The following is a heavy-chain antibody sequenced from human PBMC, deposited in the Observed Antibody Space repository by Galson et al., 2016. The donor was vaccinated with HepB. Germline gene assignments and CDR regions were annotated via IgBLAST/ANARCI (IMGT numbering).Heavy chain of an antibody. CDR2: INPWVGRT. CDR3: ARQAGVEYGGKSDFDY. CDR1: GYTFTTTY. D-gene: IGHD4-23*01. V-gene: IGHV1-46*01. Sequence: SVKVSCKASGYTFTTTYIDWLRQAPGQGLEWMGIINPWVGRTTYAEKYEGSGTMTRDTSTTTVYMVLSSLRSEDTALYYCARQAGVEYGGKSDFDYWGQGTLVTVSS. J-gene: IGHJ4*02.